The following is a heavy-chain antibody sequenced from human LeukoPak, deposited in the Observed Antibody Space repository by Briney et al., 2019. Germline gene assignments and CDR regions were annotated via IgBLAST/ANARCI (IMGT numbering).Heavy chain of an antibody. Sequence: TGGSLRLSCAASGFTFSSYSMNWVRQAPGKGPEWVSYFNNVDKTIQYADSVKGRFTISGDNSKNTLYLQMNSLRAEDTAVYYCARVPEGGWRPLGDYFDYWGQGTLVTVSS. CDR2: FNNVDKTI. CDR1: GFTFSSYS. CDR3: ARVPEGGWRPLGDYFDY. D-gene: IGHD6-19*01. J-gene: IGHJ4*02. V-gene: IGHV3-48*01.